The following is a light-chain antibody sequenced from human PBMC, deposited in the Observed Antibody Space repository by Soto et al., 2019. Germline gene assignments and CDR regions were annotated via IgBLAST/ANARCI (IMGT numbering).Light chain of an antibody. Sequence: NFMLTQPHSVSESPGKTVTISCTRSSGNIASNFVQWFQQRPGSPPITVIYEDKQRPSEVPDRFSGSIDTSSNSASLTISGLQTDDEADYYCQSYEALIQVLGGGTKHTVL. J-gene: IGLJ3*02. CDR3: QSYEALIQV. CDR2: EDK. V-gene: IGLV6-57*01. CDR1: SGNIASNF.